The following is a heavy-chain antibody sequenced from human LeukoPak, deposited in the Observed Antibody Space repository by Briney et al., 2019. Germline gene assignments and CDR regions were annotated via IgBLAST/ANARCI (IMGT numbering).Heavy chain of an antibody. J-gene: IGHJ6*04. Sequence: SETLSLTCTVSGGSISSGDYYWSWLRQPPGTGLEWIGYSYYSGSTYYNPSLKSRVTISVDTSKNQFSLKLSSVTAADTAVYYCARESLTSYYYYGMDVWGKGTTVTVSS. CDR2: SYYSGST. V-gene: IGHV4-30-4*01. D-gene: IGHD3-9*01. CDR1: GGSISSGDYY. CDR3: ARESLTSYYYYGMDV.